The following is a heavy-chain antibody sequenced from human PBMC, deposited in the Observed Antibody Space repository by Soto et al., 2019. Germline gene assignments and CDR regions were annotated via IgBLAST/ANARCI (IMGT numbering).Heavy chain of an antibody. D-gene: IGHD3-22*01. CDR3: AREYCDNNSCFQHDL. J-gene: IGHJ4*02. Sequence: ASVKVSCKASGYTFSSYGISWVRRAPGQGLEWMGWINCYNGDTNYAQSVQGRVTMTTDTSTTTAYTELRSLRSDDTAVYYCAREYCDNNSCFQHDLWGQGTQVTVSS. CDR2: INCYNGDT. V-gene: IGHV1-18*01. CDR1: GYTFSSYG.